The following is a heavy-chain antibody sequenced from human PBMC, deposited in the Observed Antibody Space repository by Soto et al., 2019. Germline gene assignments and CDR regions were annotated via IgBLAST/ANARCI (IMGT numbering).Heavy chain of an antibody. V-gene: IGHV4-61*08. CDR2: IYYSGST. CDR1: GGSISSGAYS. D-gene: IGHD6-13*01. CDR3: ARAWMEYSSSWYGWFDP. J-gene: IGHJ5*02. Sequence: PSETLSLTCTVSGGSISSGAYSWTWIRQPPGMGLEWIGYIYYSGSTNYNPSLKSRVTISVDTSKNQFSLKLSSVTAADTAVYYCARAWMEYSSSWYGWFDPWGQGTLVTVSS.